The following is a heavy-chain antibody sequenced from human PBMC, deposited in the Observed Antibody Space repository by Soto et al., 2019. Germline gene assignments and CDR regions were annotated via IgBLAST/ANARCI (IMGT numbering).Heavy chain of an antibody. Sequence: EVVLLQSGGDLVQPGGSLRLSCAASGFTFSDYVMTWVRQAPGKGLEWVSDISDGDGDTHYADSVRGRFVISRDNSKNTLFLEMNSLRAEDAAVYYCAKGRTYFDFWGQGSLVTVSS. CDR2: ISDGDGDT. J-gene: IGHJ4*02. CDR1: GFTFSDYV. V-gene: IGHV3-23*01. CDR3: AKGRTYFDF.